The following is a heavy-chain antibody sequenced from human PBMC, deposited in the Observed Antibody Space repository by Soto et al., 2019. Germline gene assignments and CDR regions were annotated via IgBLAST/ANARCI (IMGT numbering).Heavy chain of an antibody. Sequence: GGSLRLSCAASGFTFTNAWIDWVRQAPGKGLEWVGRIKSKTDGGTTDYAEPVKGRFAISRDDSNNMVYLQMNSLKIEDTAVYYCTTDSYSTIIIVRFDYWGHGTLVTVSS. CDR1: GFTFTNAW. CDR2: IKSKTDGGTT. CDR3: TTDSYSTIIIVRFDY. D-gene: IGHD3-22*01. J-gene: IGHJ4*01. V-gene: IGHV3-15*07.